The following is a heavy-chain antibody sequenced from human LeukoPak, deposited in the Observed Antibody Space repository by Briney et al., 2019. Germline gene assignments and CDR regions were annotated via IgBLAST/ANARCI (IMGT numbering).Heavy chain of an antibody. V-gene: IGHV4-59*01. CDR2: IYYSGST. J-gene: IGHJ6*03. CDR1: GGSISSYY. CDR3: ARGEFARPNYYYYYYMDV. Sequence: SETLSLTCTVSGGSISSYYWSWIRQPPGKGLEWIGYIYYSGSTNYNPSLKSRVTISVDTSKNQFSLKLSSVTAADTAVYYCARGEFARPNYYYYYYMDVWGKGTTVTVSS.